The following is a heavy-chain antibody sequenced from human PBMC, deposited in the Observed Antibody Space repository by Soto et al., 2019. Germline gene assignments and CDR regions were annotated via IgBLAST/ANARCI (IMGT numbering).Heavy chain of an antibody. CDR2: SSGYNGDT. V-gene: IGHV1-18*01. Sequence: QGHLVQSEAEVKKSGASVKVSCKASGYTFTRYGISWVRQAPGQGLEWMGWSSGYNGDTNYAQKFQGRVSMTIDTSTTTAYMELRSLTSDDTAVYYCAKNGQPPYYYYGLDVWGQGTKVTVSS. CDR3: AKNGQPPYYYYGLDV. J-gene: IGHJ6*02. D-gene: IGHD2-8*01. CDR1: GYTFTRYG.